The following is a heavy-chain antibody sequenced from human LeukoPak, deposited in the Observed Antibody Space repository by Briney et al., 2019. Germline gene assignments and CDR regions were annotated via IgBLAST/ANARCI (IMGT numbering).Heavy chain of an antibody. CDR3: AKEGRRYFDY. J-gene: IGHJ4*02. CDR1: GFTFSSNG. V-gene: IGHV3-30*18. CDR2: ISYDGSNN. Sequence: GGSLRLSCAASGFTFSSNGMHWVRQAPGKGLEWVALISYDGSNNYYPDSVKGRFTISRDNSKNTLYLQMNSLRDEDTAVYYCAKEGRRYFDYWGQGTLVTVS. D-gene: IGHD1-1*01.